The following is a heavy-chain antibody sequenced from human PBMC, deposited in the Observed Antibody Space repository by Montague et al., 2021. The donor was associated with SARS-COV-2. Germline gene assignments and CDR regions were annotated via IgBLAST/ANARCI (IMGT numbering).Heavy chain of an antibody. J-gene: IGHJ1*01. V-gene: IGHV4-4*02. CDR2: IYQDWST. Sequence: SETLSLTCAVSGDSIMTTNWWSWFRQPPWKGLEWIGEIYQDWSTNYNPPPKSRVTMSVDKSKNQFSLELNSVTAADTALYYCVRAGGLYNGPPVWGQGTLVIVSS. D-gene: IGHD1-1*01. CDR1: GDSIMTTNW. CDR3: VRAGGLYNGPPV.